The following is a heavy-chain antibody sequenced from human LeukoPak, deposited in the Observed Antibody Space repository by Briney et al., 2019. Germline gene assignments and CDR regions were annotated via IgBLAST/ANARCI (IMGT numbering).Heavy chain of an antibody. V-gene: IGHV3-30-3*01. J-gene: IGHJ5*02. D-gene: IGHD2-2*02. CDR2: ISYDGSNK. CDR1: GFTFSSYA. CDR3: AREVHCSSTSCYTSNGDWFDP. Sequence: PGRSLRLSCAASGFTFSSYAMHWVRQAPGKGLEWVAVISYDGSNKYYADSVKGRFTISRDNSKNTLYLQMNSLRAEDTAVYYCAREVHCSSTSCYTSNGDWFDPWGQGTLVTVSS.